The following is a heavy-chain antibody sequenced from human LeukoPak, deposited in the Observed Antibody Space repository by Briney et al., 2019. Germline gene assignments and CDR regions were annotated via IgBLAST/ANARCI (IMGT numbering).Heavy chain of an antibody. CDR3: ARDGPAGPDYYDSSGYYYGYYFDY. D-gene: IGHD3-22*01. CDR1: GYTFTSYG. Sequence: ASVKVSCKASGYTFTSYGISWVRQAPGQGLEWMGWISAYNGNTNYAQKLQGRVTMTTDTSTSTAYMELRSLRSGDTAVYYCARDGPAGPDYYDSSGYYYGYYFDYWGQGTLVTVSS. J-gene: IGHJ4*02. V-gene: IGHV1-18*01. CDR2: ISAYNGNT.